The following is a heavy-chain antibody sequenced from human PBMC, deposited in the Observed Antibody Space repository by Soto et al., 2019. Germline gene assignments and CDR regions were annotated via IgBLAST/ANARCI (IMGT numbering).Heavy chain of an antibody. V-gene: IGHV3-30-3*01. CDR3: ATETKEILYSHRANDYYYYYYYMDV. CDR1: GFTFSSYA. Sequence: PGGSLRLSCAASGFTFSSYAMHWVRQAPGKGLEWVAVISYDGSNKYYADSVKGRFTISRDNSKNTLYLQMNSLRAEDTAVYYCATETKEILYSHRANDYYYYYYYMDVWGKGTTVTVSS. D-gene: IGHD1-1*01. CDR2: ISYDGSNK. J-gene: IGHJ6*03.